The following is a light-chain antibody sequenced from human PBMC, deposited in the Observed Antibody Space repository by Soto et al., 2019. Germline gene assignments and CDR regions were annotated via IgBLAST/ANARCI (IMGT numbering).Light chain of an antibody. CDR3: QQYNNWLWT. Sequence: EMVMTQSPATLSMSPGERATLSCRASQIVSSNLAWYQQKPGQPPRLLIYDASTRATGIPARFSGSGSGTDFTLTISSLQSEDFAVYYCQQYNNWLWTFGQGTKVEIK. V-gene: IGKV3-15*01. J-gene: IGKJ1*01. CDR1: QIVSSN. CDR2: DAS.